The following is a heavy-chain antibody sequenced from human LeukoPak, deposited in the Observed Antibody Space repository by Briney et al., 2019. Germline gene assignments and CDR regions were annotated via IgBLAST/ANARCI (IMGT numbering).Heavy chain of an antibody. CDR1: GGSISSYY. J-gene: IGHJ3*02. Sequence: SETLSLTCTVSGGSISSYYWCWIRQPPGKGLEWIGYIYYSGSTNYNPSLKSRVTISVDTSKNQFSLKLSSVTAADTAVYYCARGRSEDAFDIWGQGTMVTVSS. CDR2: IYYSGST. CDR3: ARGRSEDAFDI. V-gene: IGHV4-59*01.